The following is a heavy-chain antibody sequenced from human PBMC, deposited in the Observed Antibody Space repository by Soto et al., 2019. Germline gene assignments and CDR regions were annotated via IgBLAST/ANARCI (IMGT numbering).Heavy chain of an antibody. V-gene: IGHV3-74*01. CDR2: ISNDGSST. CDR3: ARDTYYYDSSDHFSADAFDI. D-gene: IGHD3-22*01. CDR1: GFTSSSYW. Sequence: GGSLRLSCAASGFTSSSYWIHWVRQAPGKGLVWVSRISNDGSSTNYADSVKGRFTISRDTAKNTVYLQMNSLRAEDTAVYYCARDTYYYDSSDHFSADAFDIWGQGTMVTVSS. J-gene: IGHJ3*02.